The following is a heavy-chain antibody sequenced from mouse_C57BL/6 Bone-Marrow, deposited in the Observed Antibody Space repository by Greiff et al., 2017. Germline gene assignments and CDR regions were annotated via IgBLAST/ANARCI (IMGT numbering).Heavy chain of an antibody. V-gene: IGHV1-69*01. Sequence: QVQLQQPGAELVMPGASVKLSCKASGYTFTSYWMHWVKLRPGQGLEWIGWIDPSDSSTNYKQKFTGKSTLTVDKSSSTAYLQLSSLTSEDSAVYYCARDYGSSLFAYWGKGTLVTVSA. CDR3: ARDYGSSLFAY. CDR1: GYTFTSYW. CDR2: IDPSDSST. D-gene: IGHD1-1*01. J-gene: IGHJ3*01.